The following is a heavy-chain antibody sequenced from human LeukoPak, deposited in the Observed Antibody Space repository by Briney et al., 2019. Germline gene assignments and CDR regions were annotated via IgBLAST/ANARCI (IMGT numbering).Heavy chain of an antibody. CDR1: GYTFTGYY. CDR2: INPNSGGT. J-gene: IGHJ5*02. CDR3: ARVGFPCSGGSCYARPYNWFDP. V-gene: IGHV1-2*02. D-gene: IGHD2-15*01. Sequence: ASVKVSCKASGYTFTGYYMHWVRQAPGQGLEWMGWINPNSGGTNYAQKFQGRVTMTRDTSISTAYMELSRLRSDDTAVYYCARVGFPCSGGSCYARPYNWFDPRGQGTLVTVSS.